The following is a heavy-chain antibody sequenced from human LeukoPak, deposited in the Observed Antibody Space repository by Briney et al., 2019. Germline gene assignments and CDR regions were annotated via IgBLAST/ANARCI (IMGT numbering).Heavy chain of an antibody. CDR2: ISAYNGNT. Sequence: ASVKVSCKASGYTFTSYGISWVRQAPGQGLEWMGWISAYNGNTNYAQKLQGRVTMTTDTSTSTAYMELRSLRSDDTAVYYCARDAAVAGPPWDYYGMDVWGQGTTVTVSS. D-gene: IGHD6-19*01. CDR1: GYTFTSYG. CDR3: ARDAAVAGPPWDYYGMDV. J-gene: IGHJ6*02. V-gene: IGHV1-18*01.